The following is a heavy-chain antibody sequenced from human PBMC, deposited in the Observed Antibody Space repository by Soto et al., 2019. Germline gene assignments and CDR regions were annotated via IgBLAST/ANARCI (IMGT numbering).Heavy chain of an antibody. Sequence: QVQLQESGTRLVKPSQTLSLTCSVSGDSISSGDYYWTWIRQPPGKGLEWIGYIYNSGSTYYNPSLMSRVTLSVDTSNNQVSLRLRSVTAADTAVYYCARDRPTVTTSRYYYGMDVWGQGTTVTVSS. J-gene: IGHJ6*02. V-gene: IGHV4-30-4*01. CDR3: ARDRPTVTTSRYYYGMDV. CDR1: GDSISSGDYY. CDR2: IYNSGST. D-gene: IGHD4-17*01.